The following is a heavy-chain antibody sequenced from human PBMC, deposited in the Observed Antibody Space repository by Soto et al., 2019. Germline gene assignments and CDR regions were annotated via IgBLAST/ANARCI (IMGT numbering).Heavy chain of an antibody. J-gene: IGHJ4*02. D-gene: IGHD3-10*01. CDR1: GFTFSSYA. CDR2: ISGSGGST. Sequence: EVQLLESGGGLVQPGGSLRLSCAASGFTFSSYAMSWVRQAPGKGLEWVSAISGSGGSTYYADSVKGRFTISRDNSKNTLYLQMNSLRAEDTAVYYCAKARADYYSSGSHIDYWGQGTLVTVSS. V-gene: IGHV3-23*01. CDR3: AKARADYYSSGSHIDY.